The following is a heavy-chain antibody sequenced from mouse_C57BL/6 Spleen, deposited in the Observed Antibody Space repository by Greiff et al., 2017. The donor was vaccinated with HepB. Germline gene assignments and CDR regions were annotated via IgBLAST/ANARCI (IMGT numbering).Heavy chain of an antibody. V-gene: IGHV5-6*02. CDR1: GFTFSSYG. CDR2: ISSGGSYT. Sequence: DVRLVESGGDLVKPGGSLKLSCAASGFTFSSYGMSWVRQTPDKRLEWVATISSGGSYTYYPDSVKGRFTISRDNAKNTLYLQMSSLKSEDTAMYYCARPVGNWFAYWGQRTLVTVSA. D-gene: IGHD1-1*02. CDR3: ARPVGNWFAY. J-gene: IGHJ3*01.